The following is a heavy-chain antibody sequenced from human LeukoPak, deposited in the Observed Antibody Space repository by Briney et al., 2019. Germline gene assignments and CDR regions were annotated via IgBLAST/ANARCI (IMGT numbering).Heavy chain of an antibody. D-gene: IGHD3-16*01. V-gene: IGHV3-74*01. CDR1: GFNSSNYW. Sequence: GGSLRLSCAASGFNSSNYWMHWVRQGPGKGLVWVSRIDSDGSSTNYADSVKGRFTISRDSAKNTLYLQMNSLRAEDTAVYYCARGGGSYGWFDPWGQGTLVTVSS. CDR3: ARGGGSYGWFDP. J-gene: IGHJ5*02. CDR2: IDSDGSST.